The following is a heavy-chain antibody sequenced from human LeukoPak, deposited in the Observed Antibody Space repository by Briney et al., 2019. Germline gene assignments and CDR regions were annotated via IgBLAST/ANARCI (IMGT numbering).Heavy chain of an antibody. CDR2: IYYSGST. J-gene: IGHJ4*02. CDR1: GDSISSSSYY. CDR3: ARLPDFWSGYGYYFDY. Sequence: SETLSLTCTVSGDSISSSSYYWGWIRQPPGKGLEWIGSIYYSGSTYYNPSLKSRVTISVDTSKNQFSLKLSSVTAADTAVYYCARLPDFWSGYGYYFDYWGQGTLVTVSS. V-gene: IGHV4-39*01. D-gene: IGHD3-3*01.